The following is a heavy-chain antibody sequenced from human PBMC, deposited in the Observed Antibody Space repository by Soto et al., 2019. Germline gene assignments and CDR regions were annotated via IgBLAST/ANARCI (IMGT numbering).Heavy chain of an antibody. CDR1: GFTFSNAW. J-gene: IGHJ3*02. CDR3: TTVSRNWDDAFDI. CDR2: IKSKTVGGTT. Sequence: GGSLRLSCAASGFTFSNAWMSWVRQAPGKGLEWVGRIKSKTVGGTTDYAAPVKGRFTISRDDSKNTLYLQMNSLKTEDTAVYYCTTVSRNWDDAFDIWGQGTMVTVSS. V-gene: IGHV3-15*01. D-gene: IGHD7-27*01.